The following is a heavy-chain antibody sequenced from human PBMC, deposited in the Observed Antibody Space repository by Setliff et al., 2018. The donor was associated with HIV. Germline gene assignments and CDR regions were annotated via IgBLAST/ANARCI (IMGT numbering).Heavy chain of an antibody. CDR2: INHSGIT. D-gene: IGHD2-15*01. J-gene: IGHJ4*02. Sequence: PSETLSLTCDVYGASFSGYYWAWIRQSPERGLEFIGEINHSGITNYNPSLKSRVTLSRDASKNQFFLKLTSVTAADTAIYYCASSPGGGRLPYFFDFWGQGTLVTVSS. CDR1: GASFSGYY. CDR3: ASSPGGGRLPYFFDF. V-gene: IGHV4-34*10.